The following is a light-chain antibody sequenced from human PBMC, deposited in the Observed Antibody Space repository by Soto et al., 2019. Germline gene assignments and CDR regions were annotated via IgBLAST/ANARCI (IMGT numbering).Light chain of an antibody. CDR3: QQYDNLLLT. J-gene: IGKJ4*01. Sequence: DIQMTQSPSSLSASVGDRVTITCQASQDISNYSNWYQQKPGKAPKLLIYDASNLETGVPSRFSGSGSGTDFTFTISSLQPEDIATYYCQQYDNLLLTFGGGTKVDIK. V-gene: IGKV1-33*01. CDR2: DAS. CDR1: QDISNY.